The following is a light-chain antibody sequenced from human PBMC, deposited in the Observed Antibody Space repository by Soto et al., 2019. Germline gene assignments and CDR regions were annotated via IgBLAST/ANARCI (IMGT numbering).Light chain of an antibody. CDR1: QSVGSSY. CDR2: GAS. V-gene: IGKV3-20*01. CDR3: QKYGTSGT. J-gene: IGKJ1*01. Sequence: EIVLTQSPGTLSLSPGERATLSCRASQSVGSSYLAWYQQKPGQAPRLLIYGASSRATGIPDRFSGSGSGTDFTLTISRLEPEDFAVYYCQKYGTSGTFGQGTKVDIK.